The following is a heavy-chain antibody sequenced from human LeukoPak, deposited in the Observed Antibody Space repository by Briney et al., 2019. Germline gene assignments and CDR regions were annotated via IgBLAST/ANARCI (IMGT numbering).Heavy chain of an antibody. D-gene: IGHD3-9*01. CDR2: ISGSGGST. V-gene: IGHV3-23*01. J-gene: IGHJ4*02. CDR1: GFTFSSYA. Sequence: GGSLRLSCAASGFTFSSYAMSWVRQAPGKGLEWVSAISGSGGSTYYADSVKGRFTISRDNSKNTLYLQMNSLRAEDTAVYYCAKERHYDILTGYWADYFDYWGQGTLVNVSS. CDR3: AKERHYDILTGYWADYFDY.